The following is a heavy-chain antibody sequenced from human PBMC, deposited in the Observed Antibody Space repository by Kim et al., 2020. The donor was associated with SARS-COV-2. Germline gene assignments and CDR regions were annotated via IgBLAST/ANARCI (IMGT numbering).Heavy chain of an antibody. J-gene: IGHJ3*02. D-gene: IGHD3-22*01. CDR3: ARARGTYYYDSSGFESQAFDI. V-gene: IGHV4-39*01. Sequence: SETLSLTCTVSGGSISSSSYYWGWIRQPPGKGLEWIGSIYYSGSTYYNPSLKSRVTISVDTSKNQFSLKLSSVTAADTAVYYCARARGTYYYDSSGFESQAFDIWGQGTMVTVSS. CDR1: GGSISSSSYY. CDR2: IYYSGST.